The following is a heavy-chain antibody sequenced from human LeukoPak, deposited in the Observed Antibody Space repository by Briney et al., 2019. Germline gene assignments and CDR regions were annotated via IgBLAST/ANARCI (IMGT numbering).Heavy chain of an antibody. J-gene: IGHJ4*02. Sequence: GGSLRLSCAASGFTFSSYWMSWVRQAPGKGLEWVASIKQDGSEKYYVDSVKGRFTISRDNAKNSLYLQMNSLRAEDTAVYYCARDTNVEFVEWAPLFDYWGQGTLVTVSS. CDR2: IKQDGSEK. CDR3: ARDTNVEFVEWAPLFDY. D-gene: IGHD1-26*01. V-gene: IGHV3-7*01. CDR1: GFTFSSYW.